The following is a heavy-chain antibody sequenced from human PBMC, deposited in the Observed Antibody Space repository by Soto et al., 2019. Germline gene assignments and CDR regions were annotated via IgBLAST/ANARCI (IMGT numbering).Heavy chain of an antibody. D-gene: IGHD3-22*01. CDR3: ARVVYFDRTAYGL. J-gene: IGHJ3*01. CDR1: GFSFSGYN. Sequence: GGSLRLSCAASGFSFSGYNMNWVRQAPGKGLEWVSSISGDSNYIYYADSVQGRFTISRDNTKNSVYLQMNSLRAEDTAVYYCARVVYFDRTAYGLWGQGTMVTVSS. V-gene: IGHV3-21*06. CDR2: ISGDSNYI.